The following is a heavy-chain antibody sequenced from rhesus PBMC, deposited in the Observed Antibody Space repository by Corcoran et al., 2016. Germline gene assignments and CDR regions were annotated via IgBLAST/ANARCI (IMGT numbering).Heavy chain of an antibody. V-gene: IGHV3S5*01. Sequence: EVQLVETGGGLVQPGGSLKLFCAASGFTFSSYGMSWGRQAPGKGLEWVSAINSGGGSAYYADSVKGRFTICKDNSKNPLSLQMNSLRAEYTAVYYCAKSWAYSSGWYCFDYWGQGVLVTVSS. D-gene: IGHD6-31*01. J-gene: IGHJ4*01. CDR2: INSGGGSA. CDR1: GFTFSSYG. CDR3: AKSWAYSSGWYCFDY.